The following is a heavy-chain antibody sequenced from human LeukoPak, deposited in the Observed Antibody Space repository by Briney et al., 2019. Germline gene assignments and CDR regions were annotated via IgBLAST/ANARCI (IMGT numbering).Heavy chain of an antibody. J-gene: IGHJ3*02. CDR1: GGSFSGYY. CDR3: ARDLLGAFDI. D-gene: IGHD2/OR15-2a*01. V-gene: IGHV4-59*01. CDR2: IYYSGST. Sequence: TSETLSLTCAVYGGSFSGYYWSWIRQPPGKGLEWIGYIYYSGSTNYNPSLKSRVTISVDTSKNQFSLKLSSVTAADTAVYYCARDLLGAFDIWGQGTMVTVSS.